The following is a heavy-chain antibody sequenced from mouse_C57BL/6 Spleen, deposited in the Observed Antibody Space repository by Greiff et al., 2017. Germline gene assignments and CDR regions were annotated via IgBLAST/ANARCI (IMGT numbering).Heavy chain of an antibody. CDR2: ISSGGSYT. CDR1: GFTFSSYG. V-gene: IGHV5-6*01. Sequence: EVQGVESGGDLVKPGGSLKLSCAASGFTFSSYGMSWVRQTPDKRLEWVATISSGGSYTYYPDSVKGRFTISRDNAKNTLYLQMSSLKSEDTAMYYCARPQTGTFDYWGQGTTLTVSS. CDR3: ARPQTGTFDY. J-gene: IGHJ2*01. D-gene: IGHD4-1*01.